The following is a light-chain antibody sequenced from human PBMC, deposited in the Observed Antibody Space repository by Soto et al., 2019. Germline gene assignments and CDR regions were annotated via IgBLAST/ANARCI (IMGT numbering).Light chain of an antibody. CDR3: AAWAASLGGFYV. V-gene: IGLV1-44*01. CDR2: SNN. J-gene: IGLJ1*01. Sequence: QSALTQPPSASGTPGQRVTISCSGSRSSIGSNTVNWYQHLPGSAPKLLIYSNNHRPSGVPDRFSASNAGASASLAISGLQSEDEGDYYCAAWAASLGGFYVFGSGTKVTVL. CDR1: RSSIGSNT.